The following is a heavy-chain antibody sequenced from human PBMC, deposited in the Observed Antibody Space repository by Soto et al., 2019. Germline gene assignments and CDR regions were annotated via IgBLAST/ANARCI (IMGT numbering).Heavy chain of an antibody. D-gene: IGHD6-19*01. Sequence: QVQLQESGPGLVKPSGTLSLTCAVSSGSISSSNWWSWVRQPPGKGLEWIGEIYDSGSTNYNPSLKSRVTISVDKSKHQFSLKLSSVTAADTAVCYCARAAVAERYYFDYWGQGTLVTVSS. J-gene: IGHJ4*02. V-gene: IGHV4-4*02. CDR3: ARAAVAERYYFDY. CDR1: SGSISSSNW. CDR2: IYDSGST.